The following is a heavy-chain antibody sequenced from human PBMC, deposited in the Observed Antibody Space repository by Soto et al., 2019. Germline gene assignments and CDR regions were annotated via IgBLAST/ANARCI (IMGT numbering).Heavy chain of an antibody. D-gene: IGHD3-3*01. CDR2: ISGSGSST. CDR3: AKGPLTYDFWSGYYHNY. V-gene: IGHV3-23*01. Sequence: GGTLRLSCAASAFTFSSYAMSWVRQAPGKGQERVSAISGSGSSTYYAETVKGRIAISRDNSKNTMYQQMNNQRDEDTTVYYCAKGPLTYDFWSGYYHNYWGQGTLVTAPQ. CDR1: AFTFSSYA. J-gene: IGHJ4*02.